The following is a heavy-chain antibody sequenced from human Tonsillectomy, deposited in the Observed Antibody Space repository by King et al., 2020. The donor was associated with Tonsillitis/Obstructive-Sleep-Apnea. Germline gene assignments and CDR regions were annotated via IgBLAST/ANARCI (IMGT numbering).Heavy chain of an antibody. J-gene: IGHJ4*02. CDR2: VNWSGGST. Sequence: VQLVESGGGVVRPGGSLRLSCAGYGFTFDNYGMSWVRQAPGKGLEWVSGVNWSGGSTGYADSVKCRFTISRDNAKNSLYLQMNSLRDGDTAVYYCARDLRGVENNYYGSGSPDYWGQGTLVTVSS. V-gene: IGHV3-20*04. CDR3: ARDLRGVENNYYGSGSPDY. CDR1: GFTFDNYG. D-gene: IGHD3-10*01.